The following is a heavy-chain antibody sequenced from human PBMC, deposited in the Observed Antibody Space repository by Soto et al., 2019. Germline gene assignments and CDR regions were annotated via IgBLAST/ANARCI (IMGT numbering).Heavy chain of an antibody. D-gene: IGHD3-22*01. J-gene: IGHJ3*02. CDR1: GFTFSSYA. Sequence: EVQLLESGGGLVQPGGSLRLSCAASGFTFSSYAMSWVRQAPGKGLEWVSAISGSGGSTYYADSVKGRVTISRDNSKNTLYLQMNSRIEEDTAVYYCSKVPSSGYFIPPSPFDIWGQGTMVTVSS. CDR3: SKVPSSGYFIPPSPFDI. CDR2: ISGSGGST. V-gene: IGHV3-23*01.